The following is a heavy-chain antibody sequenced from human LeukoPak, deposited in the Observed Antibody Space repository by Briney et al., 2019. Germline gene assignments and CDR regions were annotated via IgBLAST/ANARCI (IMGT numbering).Heavy chain of an antibody. J-gene: IGHJ3*02. V-gene: IGHV3-53*01. CDR3: ARGGYYYDSSWVAFDI. CDR1: GFTFSSYT. D-gene: IGHD3-22*01. Sequence: GSRRLSCAASGFTFSSYTMSWVRQAPGKGLEWVSVIYSGGSTYYADSVKGRFTISRDNSKNTLYLQMNSLRAEDTAVYYCARGGYYYDSSWVAFDIWGQGTMVTVSS. CDR2: IYSGGST.